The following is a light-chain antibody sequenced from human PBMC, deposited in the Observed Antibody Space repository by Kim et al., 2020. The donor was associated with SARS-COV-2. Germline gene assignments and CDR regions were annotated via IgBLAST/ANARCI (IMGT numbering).Light chain of an antibody. V-gene: IGKV1-5*01. Sequence: DIQMTQSPSTLSASVGDRVTITCRASQSISSWLAWYQQKPGKAPKLLIYDASSLESGVPSRFSGSGSGTEFTLTISSLQPDDFATYYCQHYNSYSLYTFGQGTKLEI. CDR3: QHYNSYSLYT. J-gene: IGKJ2*01. CDR1: QSISSW. CDR2: DAS.